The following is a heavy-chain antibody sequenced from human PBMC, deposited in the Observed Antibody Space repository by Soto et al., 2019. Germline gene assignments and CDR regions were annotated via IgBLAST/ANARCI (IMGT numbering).Heavy chain of an antibody. CDR2: INPSGGRT. CDR1: GYTFTSYY. Sequence: ASVKVSCKASGYTFTSYYMHWVRQAPGQGLEWMGIINPSGGRTSYAQKIQGRVTMTRDTSTSTVYMELSSLRSEDTAVYYFASSNILTGYSGAFDIWGQGTMVTVS. V-gene: IGHV1-46*01. CDR3: ASSNILTGYSGAFDI. J-gene: IGHJ3*02. D-gene: IGHD3-9*01.